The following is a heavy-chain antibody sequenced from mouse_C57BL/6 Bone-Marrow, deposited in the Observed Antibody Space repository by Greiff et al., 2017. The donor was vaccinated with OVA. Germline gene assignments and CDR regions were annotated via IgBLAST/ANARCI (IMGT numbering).Heavy chain of an antibody. CDR3: ARGPKDYFDY. CDR1: GYTFTSYW. Sequence: VQLQQSGAELVKPGASVKLSCKASGYTFTSYWMQWVKQRPGQGLEWIGEIDPSDSYTNYNQKFKGKATLTVDTSSSTAYMQLSSLTSEDSAVYYCARGPKDYFDYWGQGTTLTVSS. CDR2: IDPSDSYT. V-gene: IGHV1-50*01. J-gene: IGHJ2*01.